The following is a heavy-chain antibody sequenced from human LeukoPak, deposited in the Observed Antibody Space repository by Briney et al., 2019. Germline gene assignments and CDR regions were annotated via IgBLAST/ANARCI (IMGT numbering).Heavy chain of an antibody. CDR3: ARDPSSGWYLKGWFDP. CDR2: ISSSSNYI. D-gene: IGHD6-19*01. V-gene: IGHV3-21*01. Sequence: SMNWVRQAPGKGLEWVSSISSSSNYIYYADSVKGRFTISRDNTKNSLYLQMNSLRAEDAAVYYCARDPSSGWYLKGWFDPWGQGTLVTVSS. CDR1: S. J-gene: IGHJ5*02.